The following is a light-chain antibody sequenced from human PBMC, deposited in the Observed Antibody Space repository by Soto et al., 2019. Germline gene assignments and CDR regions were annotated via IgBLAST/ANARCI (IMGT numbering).Light chain of an antibody. J-gene: IGKJ2*01. V-gene: IGKV3D-20*02. Sequence: EIVLTQSPGTLSLSPGERATLSCRASQTVSSSYLAWYQQKPGQAPRLLMYGASRRATGIPDRFSGSGSGTDFTLTISRLEPEDFAVYYCQQRSNWPYTFGQGTKLDIK. CDR3: QQRSNWPYT. CDR1: QTVSSSY. CDR2: GAS.